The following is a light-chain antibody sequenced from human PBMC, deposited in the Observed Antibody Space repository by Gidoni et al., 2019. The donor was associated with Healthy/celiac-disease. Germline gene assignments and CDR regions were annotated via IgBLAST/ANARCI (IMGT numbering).Light chain of an antibody. V-gene: IGKV3-11*01. CDR3: QQRSNWPPFT. CDR2: DAS. Sequence: EIVLTQSPATLSLSPGERATLSCRASQSVSSYLAWYQQKPVQAPRLLISDASNRATGIPARFSGSGSVTDFTLTISSLEPEDFAVYYCQQRSNWPPFTFGGGTKVEIK. CDR1: QSVSSY. J-gene: IGKJ4*01.